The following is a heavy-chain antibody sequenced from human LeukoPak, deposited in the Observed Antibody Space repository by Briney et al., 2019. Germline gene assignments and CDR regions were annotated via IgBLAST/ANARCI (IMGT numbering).Heavy chain of an antibody. CDR1: GGSISSYY. CDR2: IYYSGST. D-gene: IGHD6-6*01. V-gene: IGHV4-59*01. CDR3: ARAKGGYSSSAHDY. Sequence: SETLSLTCTVSGGSISSYYWSWIRQPAGKGLEWIGYIYYSGSTNYNPSLKSRVTISVDTSKNQFSLKLSSVTAADTAVYYCARAKGGYSSSAHDYWGQGTLVTVSS. J-gene: IGHJ4*02.